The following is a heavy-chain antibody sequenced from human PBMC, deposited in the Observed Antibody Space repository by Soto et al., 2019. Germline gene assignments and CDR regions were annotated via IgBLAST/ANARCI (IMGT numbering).Heavy chain of an antibody. CDR3: ARGRGITIFAAWFDY. J-gene: IGHJ4*02. CDR2: IYYSGST. CDR1: GGSVSSGSYY. D-gene: IGHD3-3*01. Sequence: QVQLQESGPGLVKPSETLSLTCTVSGGSVSSGSYYWSWIRQPPGKGLEWIGYIYYSGSTNYNPSLKSRVTISVEPSKNQFSLKLSSVTAADTAVYYCARGRGITIFAAWFDYWGQGTLVTVSS. V-gene: IGHV4-61*01.